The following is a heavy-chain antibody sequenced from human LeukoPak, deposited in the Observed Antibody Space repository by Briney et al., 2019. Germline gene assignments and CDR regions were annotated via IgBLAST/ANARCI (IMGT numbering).Heavy chain of an antibody. V-gene: IGHV1-18*01. Sequence: VASVNVSCKASGYTFTSYGITWARQAPGQGPEWMGWISAYNGNTNYAQNLQGRVTMTTDTSTSTAYMELRSLRSDDTAVYYCARDPYSSGWYGTYFDYWGQGTLVTVSS. J-gene: IGHJ4*02. CDR1: GYTFTSYG. CDR3: ARDPYSSGWYGTYFDY. CDR2: ISAYNGNT. D-gene: IGHD6-19*01.